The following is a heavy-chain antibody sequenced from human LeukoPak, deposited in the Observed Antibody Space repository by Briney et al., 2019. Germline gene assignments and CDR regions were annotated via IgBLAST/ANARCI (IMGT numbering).Heavy chain of an antibody. CDR2: INNSGST. CDR3: ARGPEWELHYFDY. CDR1: GGSFSGYY. D-gene: IGHD1-26*01. Sequence: PSETLSLTCAVYGGSFSGYYWSWIRQPPGKGLEWIGEINNSGSTNYNPSLKSRVTISVDTSKNQFSLKLSSVTAADTAVYYCARGPEWELHYFDYWGQGTLVTVSS. J-gene: IGHJ4*02. V-gene: IGHV4-34*01.